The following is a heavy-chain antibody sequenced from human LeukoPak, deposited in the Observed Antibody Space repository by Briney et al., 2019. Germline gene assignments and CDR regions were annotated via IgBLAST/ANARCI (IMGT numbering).Heavy chain of an antibody. J-gene: IGHJ6*02. Sequence: PETLSLTCTVSGGSISSSSYYWGWIRQPPGKGLEWIGIIYYSGSTYYNPSLKSRVTISVDTSKNQFSLKLSSVTAADTAVYYCARQEYYYGMDVWGQGTTVTVSS. CDR3: ARQEYYYGMDV. CDR2: IYYSGST. V-gene: IGHV4-39*01. CDR1: GGSISSSSYY.